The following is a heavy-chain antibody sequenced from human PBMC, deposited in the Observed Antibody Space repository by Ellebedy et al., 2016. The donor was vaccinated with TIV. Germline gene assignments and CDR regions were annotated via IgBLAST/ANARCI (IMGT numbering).Heavy chain of an antibody. Sequence: ASVKVSXXASGGTFSNHAISWVRQAPGQGLEWMGAIIPIVGTANYAQKFQDRVTIIADESTRTAYMELSSLRSEDTAVYYCAKDGAAMGYHIWFDPWGQGTLVTVSS. CDR2: IIPIVGTA. V-gene: IGHV1-69*13. CDR1: GGTFSNHA. D-gene: IGHD2-2*01. J-gene: IGHJ5*02. CDR3: AKDGAAMGYHIWFDP.